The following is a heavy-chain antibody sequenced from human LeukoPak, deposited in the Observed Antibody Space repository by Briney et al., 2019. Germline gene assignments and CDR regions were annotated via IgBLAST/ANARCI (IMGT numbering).Heavy chain of an antibody. CDR1: GYTFTSYD. J-gene: IGHJ4*02. CDR2: MNPNSGNT. CDR3: ARSDLITGTTGSFDY. Sequence: ASVKVSCKASGYTFTSYDINWVRQATGQGLEWMGWMNPNSGNTGYAQKFQGRVTMTRDTSTSTVYMELSSLRSEDTAVYYCARSDLITGTTGSFDYWGQGTLVTVSS. V-gene: IGHV1-8*01. D-gene: IGHD1-7*01.